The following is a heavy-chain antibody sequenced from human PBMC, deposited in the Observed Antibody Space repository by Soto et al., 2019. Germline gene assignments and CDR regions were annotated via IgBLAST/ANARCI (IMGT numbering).Heavy chain of an antibody. V-gene: IGHV1-46*01. CDR3: ARALQKDYYDSSGYGY. CDR2: INPSGGST. J-gene: IGHJ4*02. D-gene: IGHD3-22*01. Sequence: GASVKVSCKASGYTFTSYYMHWVRQAPGQGLEWMGIINPSGGSTSYAQKFQGRVTMTRDTSTSTVYMELSSLRSEDTAVYYCARALQKDYYDSSGYGYWGQGTLVTVS. CDR1: GYTFTSYY.